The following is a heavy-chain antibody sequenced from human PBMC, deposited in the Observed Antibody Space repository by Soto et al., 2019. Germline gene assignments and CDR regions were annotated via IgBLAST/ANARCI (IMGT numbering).Heavy chain of an antibody. CDR2: ISGSGSST. CDR3: AKDQPNFDY. Sequence: SLRLSCAASGFTFSTYAMSWVRQAPGKGLEWVSGISGSGSSTYYADSVRGRFTISRDNSKNTLYLQMNSLRAEDTAIYYCAKDQPNFDYWGQGTLVTVSS. CDR1: GFTFSTYA. V-gene: IGHV3-23*01. J-gene: IGHJ4*02.